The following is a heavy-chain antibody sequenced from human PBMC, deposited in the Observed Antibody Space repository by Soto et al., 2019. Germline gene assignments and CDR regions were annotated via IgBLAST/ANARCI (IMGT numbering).Heavy chain of an antibody. CDR3: AREVVAWFGESYDAFDI. J-gene: IGHJ3*02. CDR2: IWYDGSNK. D-gene: IGHD3-10*01. V-gene: IGHV3-33*01. Sequence: QVQLVESGGGVVQPGRSLRLSCAASGFTFSSYGMHWVRQAPGKGLEWVAVIWYDGSNKYYADSVKGRFTISRDNSKNTLYLQMNRLRAEDTAVYYCAREVVAWFGESYDAFDIWGQGTMVTVSS. CDR1: GFTFSSYG.